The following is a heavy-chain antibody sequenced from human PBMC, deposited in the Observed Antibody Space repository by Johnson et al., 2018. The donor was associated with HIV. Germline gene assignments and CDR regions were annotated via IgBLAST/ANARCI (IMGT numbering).Heavy chain of an antibody. D-gene: IGHD3-10*01. CDR2: ISWNSGSV. V-gene: IGHV3-9*01. CDR1: GFIFDDYA. Sequence: VQLVESGGGLVQPGRSLRLSCAASGFIFDDYAMHWVRQAPGKGLEWVSGISWNSGSVAYADSVKGRFTISRDNAKKSLYLQMNSLRAGDSAVYYCARVGGSWMLDAFDIWGQGTVVTVSS. J-gene: IGHJ3*02. CDR3: ARVGGSWMLDAFDI.